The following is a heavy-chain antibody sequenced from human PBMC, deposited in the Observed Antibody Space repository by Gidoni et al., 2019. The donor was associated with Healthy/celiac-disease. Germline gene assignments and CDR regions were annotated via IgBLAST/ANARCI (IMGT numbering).Heavy chain of an antibody. V-gene: IGHV3-49*05. CDR2: IRSKAYGGTT. CDR1: GFTFGDYA. CDR3: TRYHRFDFWSQDNAFDI. J-gene: IGHJ3*02. Sequence: EVQLVESGGGLVKPGRSLRLSCTASGFTFGDYAMSWFRQAPGKGLEWVGFIRSKAYGGTTEYAASVKGRFTISRDDSKSIAYLQMNSLKTEDTAVYYCTRYHRFDFWSQDNAFDIWGQGTMVTVSS. D-gene: IGHD3-3*01.